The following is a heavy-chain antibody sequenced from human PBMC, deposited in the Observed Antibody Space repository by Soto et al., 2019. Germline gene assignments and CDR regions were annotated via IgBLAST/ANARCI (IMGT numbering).Heavy chain of an antibody. J-gene: IGHJ6*02. D-gene: IGHD1-26*01. CDR2: VTANGGST. CDR1: GFTFIVYA. Sequence: WGSLRLSCAATGFTFIVYAISFFRQAPFKWLEWVSAVTANGGSTYSADSVKGRFTISRDNSKNTLFLQMSSLRAEDTAVYYCASLGVSDWANYYYYYGMDVWGQGTTVTVSS. V-gene: IGHV3-23*01. CDR3: ASLGVSDWANYYYYYGMDV.